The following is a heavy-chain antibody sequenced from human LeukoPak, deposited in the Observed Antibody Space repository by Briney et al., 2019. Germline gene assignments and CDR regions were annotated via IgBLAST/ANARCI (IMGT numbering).Heavy chain of an antibody. D-gene: IGHD6-13*01. CDR1: GGSISSYY. Sequence: SETLSLTCTVSGGSISSYYWSWIRQPPGKGLGWIGYIYYSGSTNYNPSLKSRVTISVDTSKNQFSLKLSSVTAADTAVYYCARDVAAAYYFDYWGQGTLVTVSS. CDR3: ARDVAAAYYFDY. V-gene: IGHV4-59*01. CDR2: IYYSGST. J-gene: IGHJ4*02.